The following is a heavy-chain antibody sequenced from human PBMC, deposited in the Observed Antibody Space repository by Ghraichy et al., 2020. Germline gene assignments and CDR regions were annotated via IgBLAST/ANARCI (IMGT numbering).Heavy chain of an antibody. V-gene: IGHV4-34*01. CDR1: GGSFSGYY. D-gene: IGHD6-19*01. CDR2: INHSGST. J-gene: IGHJ4*02. Sequence: SETLSLTCAVYGGSFSGYYWSWIRQPPGKGLEWIGEINHSGSTNYNPSLKSRVTISVDTSKNQFSLKLSSVTAADTAVYYGARVPLRGWLGIDYWGQGTLVTVSS. CDR3: ARVPLRGWLGIDY.